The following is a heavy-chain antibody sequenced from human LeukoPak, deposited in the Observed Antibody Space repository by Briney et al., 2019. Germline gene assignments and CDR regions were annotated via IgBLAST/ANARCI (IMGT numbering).Heavy chain of an antibody. CDR3: TRGSIAYYYMDV. D-gene: IGHD3-22*01. CDR2: IYYSGST. J-gene: IGHJ6*03. CDR1: GGSISSSSYY. Sequence: SQTLSLTCTVSGGSISSSSYYWGWIRQPPGKGLEWIGSIYYSGSTYYNPSLKSRVTISVDTSKNQFSLKLSSVTAADTAVYYCTRGSIAYYYMDVWGKGTTVTISS. V-gene: IGHV4-39*07.